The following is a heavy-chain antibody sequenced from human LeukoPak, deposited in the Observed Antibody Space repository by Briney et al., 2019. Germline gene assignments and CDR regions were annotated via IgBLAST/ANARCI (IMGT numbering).Heavy chain of an antibody. Sequence: HAGGSLRLSCAASGFTFSSYAMSWVRQAPGKGLEWVSAISGSGGSTYYADSVKGRFTISRDNSKNTLYLQVNSLRAEDTAVYYCARDWGYYYDSSGYADAFDIWGQGTMVTVSS. CDR3: ARDWGYYYDSSGYADAFDI. CDR2: ISGSGGST. D-gene: IGHD3-22*01. CDR1: GFTFSSYA. J-gene: IGHJ3*02. V-gene: IGHV3-23*01.